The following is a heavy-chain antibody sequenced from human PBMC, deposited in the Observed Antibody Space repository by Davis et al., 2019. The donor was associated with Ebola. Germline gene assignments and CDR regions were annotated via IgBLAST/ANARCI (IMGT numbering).Heavy chain of an antibody. D-gene: IGHD6-19*01. CDR3: AREEAGHPSSGWGDAFDY. J-gene: IGHJ4*02. Sequence: PSETLSLTCTVSGGSISSYYWSWIRQPPGKGLEWIGYIYYSGSTNYNPSLKSRVTISVDTSKNQFSLKLSSVTAADTAVYYCAREEAGHPSSGWGDAFDYWGQGTLVTVSS. CDR2: IYYSGST. CDR1: GGSISSYY. V-gene: IGHV4-59*12.